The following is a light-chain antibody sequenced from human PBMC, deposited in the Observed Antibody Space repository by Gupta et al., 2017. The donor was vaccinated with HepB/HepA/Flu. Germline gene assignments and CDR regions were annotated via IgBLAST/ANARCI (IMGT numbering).Light chain of an antibody. CDR2: DAS. CDR3: QHYESLPLT. Sequence: DIQMTQSPSSLSASVGDTVTITCQASQDISNYLNWYQQKPGKAPKLLIYDASNLETGVPSRFSGSGSATHFTFTINTLQPEDIATYYCQHYESLPLTFGGGTKVEIK. CDR1: QDISNY. V-gene: IGKV1-33*01. J-gene: IGKJ4*01.